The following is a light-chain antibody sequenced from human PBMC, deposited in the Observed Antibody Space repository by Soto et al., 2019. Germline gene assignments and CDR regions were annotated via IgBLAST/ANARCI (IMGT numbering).Light chain of an antibody. V-gene: IGKV3-15*01. CDR3: QQYNNWPLT. CDR2: GAS. J-gene: IGKJ4*01. CDR1: QSISTN. Sequence: MTQSPSTPSVSPGERVSLSCRASQSISTNLAWYQQKPGQAPRLLIYGASTRATGIPARFSGSGSGTEFTLTISSLQSEDFAVYYCQQYNNWPLTFGGGTKVDI.